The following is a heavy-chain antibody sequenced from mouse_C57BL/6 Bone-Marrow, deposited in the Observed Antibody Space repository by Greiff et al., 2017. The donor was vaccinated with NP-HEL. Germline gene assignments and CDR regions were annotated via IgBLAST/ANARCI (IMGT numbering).Heavy chain of an antibody. CDR3: TTGDGYYPWFAY. V-gene: IGHV14-4*01. D-gene: IGHD2-3*01. Sequence: VQLQQSGAELVRPGASVKLSCTASGFNIKDDYMHWVKQRPEQGLEWIGWIDPENGDTEYASKFQGKATITADTSSNTAYLQLSSLTSEDTAVYDCTTGDGYYPWFAYWGQGTLVTVSA. J-gene: IGHJ3*01. CDR1: GFNIKDDY. CDR2: IDPENGDT.